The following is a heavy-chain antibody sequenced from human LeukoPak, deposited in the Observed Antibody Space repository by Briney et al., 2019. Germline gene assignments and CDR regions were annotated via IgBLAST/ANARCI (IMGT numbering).Heavy chain of an antibody. CDR2: INPSGGSA. CDR1: GYTFTSYY. Sequence: ASVKVSCKASGYTFTSYYMHCVRQAPGQGLEWMGIINPSGGSASYAQKFQGRVTMTRDTSTSTVYMELSSLRSEDTAVYYCARAPDTAMPSSLYSYGMDVWGQGTTVTVSS. D-gene: IGHD5-18*01. CDR3: ARAPDTAMPSSLYSYGMDV. V-gene: IGHV1-46*01. J-gene: IGHJ6*02.